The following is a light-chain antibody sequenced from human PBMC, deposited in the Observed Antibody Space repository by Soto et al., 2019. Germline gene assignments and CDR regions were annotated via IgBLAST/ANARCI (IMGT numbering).Light chain of an antibody. V-gene: IGKV3-20*01. CDR3: QHYGSSRT. J-gene: IGKJ1*01. CDR1: QSVSSSY. Sequence: EIVLTQSPGTLSLSPGERATLSCRASQSVSSSYLAWYQQKLGQAPRLLIYDASNRATGVPDRFSGSGSGTDFTLTISRLEPEDFAVYYCQHYGSSRTFGQGTKVEIK. CDR2: DAS.